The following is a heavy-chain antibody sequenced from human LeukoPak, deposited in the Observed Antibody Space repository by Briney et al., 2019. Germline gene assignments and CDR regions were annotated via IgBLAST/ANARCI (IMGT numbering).Heavy chain of an antibody. J-gene: IGHJ6*03. Sequence: ASVKVSCKASGYTFTGYYMHWVRQAPGQGLEWMGWINPNSGGTNYAQKFQGRVTMTRDTSISTAYMELSRLRSDDTAVYYCATRPSGSSYYYYYYMDVWGKGTTVTVSS. CDR3: ATRPSGSSYYYYYYMDV. V-gene: IGHV1-2*02. CDR1: GYTFTGYY. D-gene: IGHD1-26*01. CDR2: INPNSGGT.